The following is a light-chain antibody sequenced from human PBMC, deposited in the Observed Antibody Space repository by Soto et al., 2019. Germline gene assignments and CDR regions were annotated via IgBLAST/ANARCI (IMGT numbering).Light chain of an antibody. Sequence: DIQMSQSPFTLSASLGDRVSITCLASQNIGSWLAWYHQKPGKAPKLLIYAASSLQSGVPSWFSGSGSGTDFTLTISSLQPEDFATYYCQHADSFPLITFGQGTRLEIK. V-gene: IGKV1-12*01. CDR1: QNIGSW. CDR2: AAS. J-gene: IGKJ5*01. CDR3: QHADSFPLIT.